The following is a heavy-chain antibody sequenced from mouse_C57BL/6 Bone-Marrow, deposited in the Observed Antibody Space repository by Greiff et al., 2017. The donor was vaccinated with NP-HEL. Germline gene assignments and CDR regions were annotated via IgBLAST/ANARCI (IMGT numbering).Heavy chain of an antibody. CDR2: INSDGGST. CDR1: EYEFPSHD. D-gene: IGHD1-1*01. J-gene: IGHJ1*03. Sequence: EVKVVESGGGLVQPGESLKLSCESNEYEFPSHDMSWVRKTPEKRLELVAAINSDGGSTYYPDTMERRFIISRDNTKKTLYLQMSSLRSEDTALYYCARLNYYGSSDWYFDVWGTGTTVTVSS. CDR3: ARLNYYGSSDWYFDV. V-gene: IGHV5-2*01.